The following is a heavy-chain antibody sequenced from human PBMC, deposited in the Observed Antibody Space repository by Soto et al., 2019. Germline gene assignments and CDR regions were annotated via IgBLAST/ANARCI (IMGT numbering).Heavy chain of an antibody. Sequence: ASVKVSCKASGYTFTGYYMHWVRQAPGQGLEWMGWINPNSGGTNYAQKFQGRVTMTRDTSISTAYMELSRLRSDDTAVYYCARTYYSSGGLAAGAVFDYWGQGTLVTVSS. CDR3: ARTYYSSGGLAAGAVFDY. CDR2: INPNSGGT. V-gene: IGHV1-2*02. D-gene: IGHD6-19*01. J-gene: IGHJ4*02. CDR1: GYTFTGYY.